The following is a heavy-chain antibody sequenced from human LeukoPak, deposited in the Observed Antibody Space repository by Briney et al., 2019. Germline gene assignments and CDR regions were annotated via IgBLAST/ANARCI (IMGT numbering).Heavy chain of an antibody. Sequence: LSLTCTVSGGSISSYYWSWIRQPPGKGLECVGFITSKAYGATTDYAASVKGRFTISRDDSNSIAYLQMNSLKSEDTAVYYCSRHIVGARTFFDYWGQGALVTVSS. CDR2: ITSKAYGATT. CDR3: SRHIVGARTFFDY. J-gene: IGHJ4*02. CDR1: GGSISSYY. V-gene: IGHV3-49*03. D-gene: IGHD1-26*01.